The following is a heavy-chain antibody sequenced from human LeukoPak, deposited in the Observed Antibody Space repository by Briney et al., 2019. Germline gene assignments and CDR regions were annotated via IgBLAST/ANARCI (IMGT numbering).Heavy chain of an antibody. Sequence: GGSLRLSCAASGFTFSSYEMNWVRQAPGKGLQWVSTLIGRGDTTYYAESVKGRFTISRDSSKNTVYLQMNSLRVDDTAVYYCARDYGYTPYYFDYWGQGTLVTVSS. CDR2: LIGRGDTT. V-gene: IGHV3-23*01. D-gene: IGHD5-18*01. CDR1: GFTFSSYE. J-gene: IGHJ4*01. CDR3: ARDYGYTPYYFDY.